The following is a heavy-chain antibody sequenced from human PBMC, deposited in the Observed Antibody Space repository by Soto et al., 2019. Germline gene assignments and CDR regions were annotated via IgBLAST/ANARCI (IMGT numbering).Heavy chain of an antibody. CDR3: ARSRSGAVADSFDF. D-gene: IGHD3-10*01. CDR2: ISRDGTNK. J-gene: IGHJ4*02. CDR1: GFTFSRYA. Sequence: PGGSLRLSCAASGFTFSRYAIHWVRQAPGKGLEWVAVISRDGTNKYYVDSVKDRFTISRDNSRNTLYLQMNSLRHEDAAVYYCARSRSGAVADSFDFWGQGTLVTVSS. V-gene: IGHV3-30*04.